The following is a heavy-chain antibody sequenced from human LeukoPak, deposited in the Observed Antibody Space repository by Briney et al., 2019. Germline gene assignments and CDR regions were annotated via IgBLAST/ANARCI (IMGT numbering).Heavy chain of an antibody. CDR3: ARRAGAYSHPYDY. CDR1: GFTFSNYA. Sequence: GGSLRLSCAASGFTFSNYAMHWVRQAPGKGLEYVSAISSNGGTTYYANSVKGRFTISRDNSKNTLYLQMGSLRAEDTAVYYCARRAGAYSHPYDYWGQGTLVTVSS. D-gene: IGHD4/OR15-4a*01. J-gene: IGHJ4*02. V-gene: IGHV3-64*01. CDR2: ISSNGGTT.